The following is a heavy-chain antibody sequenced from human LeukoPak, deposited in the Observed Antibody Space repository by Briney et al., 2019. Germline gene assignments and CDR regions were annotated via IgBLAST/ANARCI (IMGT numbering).Heavy chain of an antibody. D-gene: IGHD6-13*01. J-gene: IGHJ5*02. CDR1: GYTFTGYY. V-gene: IGHV1-2*02. Sequence: GASVKVSCKASGYTFTGYYMHWVRQAPGQGLEWMGWINPNSGGTNYAQKFRGRVTMTRDTSISTAYMELSRLRSDDTAVYYCARVLRGIAAAGTRWFDPWGQGTLVTVSS. CDR2: INPNSGGT. CDR3: ARVLRGIAAAGTRWFDP.